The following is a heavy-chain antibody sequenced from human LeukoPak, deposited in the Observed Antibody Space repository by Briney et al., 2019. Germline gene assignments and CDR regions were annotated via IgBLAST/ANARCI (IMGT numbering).Heavy chain of an antibody. V-gene: IGHV3-9*01. J-gene: IGHJ3*02. CDR2: ISWNSGSI. CDR3: AKDFGWGSDAFDI. CDR1: GFTFDDYA. Sequence: GGSLRLSCAASGFTFDDYAMHWVRQAPGKGLEWISGISWNSGSIGYADSVKGRFTISRDNAKNSLYLQMNSLRAEDTALYYCAKDFGWGSDAFDIWSQGTMVTVSS. D-gene: IGHD6-19*01.